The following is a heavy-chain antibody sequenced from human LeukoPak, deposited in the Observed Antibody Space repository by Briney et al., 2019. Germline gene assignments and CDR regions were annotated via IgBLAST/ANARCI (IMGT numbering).Heavy chain of an antibody. D-gene: IGHD3-16*01. CDR3: ARGQYYVRRYYFDY. Sequence: PSETLSLTCAVYGGSFSGYYWGWIRQPPGKGREWIGEINRSGSTNYNPSLKSRVTISVDTSTNQCSLKLSSVAAADTAVYYCARGQYYVRRYYFDYWGQGTLVTVSS. V-gene: IGHV4-34*01. CDR2: INRSGST. CDR1: GGSFSGYY. J-gene: IGHJ4*02.